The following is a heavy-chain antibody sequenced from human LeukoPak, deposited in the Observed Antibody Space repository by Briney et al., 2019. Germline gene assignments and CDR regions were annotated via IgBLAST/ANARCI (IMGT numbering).Heavy chain of an antibody. V-gene: IGHV4-39*01. CDR2: IYHSGTT. CDR1: GGSIRSTSYY. Sequence: PSETLSLTCTVSGGSIRSTSYYWGWIRQPPGKGLEWIGSIYHSGTTYYNPSLKSRVTISVDTSKNQFSLNLRSMTAADTAVYYCATPAGPYGDYDYWGQGTLVTVSS. CDR3: ATPAGPYGDYDY. D-gene: IGHD4-17*01. J-gene: IGHJ4*02.